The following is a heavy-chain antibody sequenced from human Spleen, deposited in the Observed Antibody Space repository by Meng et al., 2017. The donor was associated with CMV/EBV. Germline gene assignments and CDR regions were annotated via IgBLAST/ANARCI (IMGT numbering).Heavy chain of an antibody. J-gene: IGHJ4*02. D-gene: IGHD7-27*01. CDR1: GFTVSSDY. CDR3: AALGY. CDR2: IYSGETT. V-gene: IGHV3-53*01. Sequence: GESLKISCAASGFTVSSDYMSWVRQAPGKGLEWVSVIYSGETTYYADSVKGRFTISRDNSQNTLYLQMNSLRAEDTAVYYCAALGYWGQGTLVTVSS.